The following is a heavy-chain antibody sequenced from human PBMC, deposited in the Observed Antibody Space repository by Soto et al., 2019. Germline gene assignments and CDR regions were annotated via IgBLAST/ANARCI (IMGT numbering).Heavy chain of an antibody. V-gene: IGHV3-30*03. CDR3: ATVQVTGNYFDY. CDR1: AGSFSSHG. CDR2: ISDEGHNR. Sequence: PGLCLRLSCAAAAGSFSSHGTHWVRQAPGKRRQWGAVISDEGHNRYYADSVKGRFTISRDSSNRTLYKQISSLRAQDPAVGGGATVQVTGNYFDYWRQETLVTVSS. D-gene: IGHD1-1*01. J-gene: IGHJ4*02.